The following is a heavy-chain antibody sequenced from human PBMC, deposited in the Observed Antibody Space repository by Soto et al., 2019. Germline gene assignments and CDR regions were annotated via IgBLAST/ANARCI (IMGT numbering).Heavy chain of an antibody. D-gene: IGHD5-18*01. CDR1: GYTFTSYG. V-gene: IGHV1-18*01. J-gene: IGHJ4*02. CDR3: ARVRDMVTFDY. Sequence: ASVKVSFKASGYTFTSYGISWVRQAPGQGLEWMGWISAYNGNTNYAQKLQGRVTMTSDTSTSTAYMELRSLRSDDTAVYYCARVRDMVTFDYWGQGTLVTVSS. CDR2: ISAYNGNT.